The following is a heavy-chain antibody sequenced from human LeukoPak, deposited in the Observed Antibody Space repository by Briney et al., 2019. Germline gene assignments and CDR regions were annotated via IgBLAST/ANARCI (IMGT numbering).Heavy chain of an antibody. D-gene: IGHD3-16*01. V-gene: IGHV4-38-2*02. CDR2: IHHRGTT. CDR1: GYAISNGYY. CDR3: ASMRREGGSYAPPL. J-gene: IGHJ4*02. Sequence: SETLSLICTVSGYAISNGYYWLLLRPSPGRGLQWIGSIHHRGTTYLNESLKSRLTMSLDTSKNQFSLKLKSVTAADTAVYYCASMRREGGSYAPPLWGQGILVTVSS.